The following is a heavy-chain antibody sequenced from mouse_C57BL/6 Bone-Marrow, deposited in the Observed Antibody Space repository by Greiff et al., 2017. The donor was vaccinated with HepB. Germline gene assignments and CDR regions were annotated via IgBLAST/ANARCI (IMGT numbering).Heavy chain of an antibody. CDR1: GFTFSDYG. CDR3: ARTYYGYDDAMDY. J-gene: IGHJ4*01. V-gene: IGHV5-17*01. Sequence: DVMLVESGGGLVKPGGSLKLSCAASGFTFSDYGMHWVRQAPEKGLEWVAYISSGSSTIYYADTVKGRFTISRDNAKNTLFLQMTSLRSEYTAMYYCARTYYGYDDAMDYWGQGTSVTVSS. D-gene: IGHD2-9*01. CDR2: ISSGSSTI.